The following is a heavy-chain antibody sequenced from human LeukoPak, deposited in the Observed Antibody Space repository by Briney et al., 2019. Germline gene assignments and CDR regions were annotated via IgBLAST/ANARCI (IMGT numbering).Heavy chain of an antibody. D-gene: IGHD2-15*01. CDR1: GGSFSGYY. CDR3: ARSPPICCSGGSCYYFDY. V-gene: IGHV4-34*01. Sequence: SETLSLTCAVYGGSFSGYYWSWIRQSPGKGLEWIGEINHSGSTNYNPSLKSRVTMSVDTSKNQFSLKLSSVAAADTAVYYCARSPPICCSGGSCYYFDYWGQGTLVTASS. CDR2: INHSGST. J-gene: IGHJ4*02.